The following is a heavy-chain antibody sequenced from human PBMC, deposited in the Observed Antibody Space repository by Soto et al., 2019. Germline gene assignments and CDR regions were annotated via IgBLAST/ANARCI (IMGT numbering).Heavy chain of an antibody. J-gene: IGHJ6*02. CDR3: ARDSTYSYGYGMDV. CDR1: GGSVSSGSYY. CDR2: IYYSGST. Sequence: LETLSLTCTVSGGSVSSGSYYWSWIRQPPGKGLEWIGYIYYSGSTNYNPSLKSRVTISVDTSKNQFSLKLSSVTAADTAVYYCARDSTYSYGYGMDVWGQGTTVTVSS. V-gene: IGHV4-61*01. D-gene: IGHD5-18*01.